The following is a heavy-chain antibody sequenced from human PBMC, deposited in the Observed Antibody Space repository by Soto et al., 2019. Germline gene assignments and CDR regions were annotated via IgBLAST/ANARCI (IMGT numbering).Heavy chain of an antibody. J-gene: IGHJ3*02. V-gene: IGHV4-31*03. Sequence: SETLSLTCTVSSGSISSGGYHWSWIRQHPGKGLELIGYIHYTGSTYYNPSLKSRLTISVDTSKNQFSLRLSSVTAADTAVYYCARDSAIEARAFDIWGRGTMVTVSS. D-gene: IGHD6-6*01. CDR3: ARDSAIEARAFDI. CDR2: IHYTGST. CDR1: SGSISSGGYH.